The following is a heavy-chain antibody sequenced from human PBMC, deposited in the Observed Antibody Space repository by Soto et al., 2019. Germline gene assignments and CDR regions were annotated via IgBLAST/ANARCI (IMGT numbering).Heavy chain of an antibody. J-gene: IGHJ6*02. CDR1: GYSIRSGYF. V-gene: IGHV4-38-2*01. D-gene: IGHD6-6*01. CDR2: MYHSGIT. CDR3: ARSMYSTSAQLYYGMDV. Sequence: SETLSLTCAVSGYSIRSGYFWSWIRQPPGKGLEWIGSMYHSGITYYNLSLKSRVTISVDTSKNQLSLKLSSATAADTAVYYCARSMYSTSAQLYYGMDVWCQGTTVTVSS.